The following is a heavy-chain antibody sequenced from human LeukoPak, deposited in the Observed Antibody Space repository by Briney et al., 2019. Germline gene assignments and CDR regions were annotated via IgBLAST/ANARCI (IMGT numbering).Heavy chain of an antibody. J-gene: IGHJ4*02. CDR2: ISGSGGST. V-gene: IGHV3-23*01. CDR1: GFTFSSYA. CDR3: AKDVLSYYYDSSGYFDY. Sequence: GGSLRLSCAASGFTFSSYAMSWVRQAPGKGLEWVSAISGSGGSTYYADSVKGRFTISGDNSKNTLYLQMNSLRAEDTAVYYCAKDVLSYYYDSSGYFDYWGQGTLVTVSS. D-gene: IGHD3-22*01.